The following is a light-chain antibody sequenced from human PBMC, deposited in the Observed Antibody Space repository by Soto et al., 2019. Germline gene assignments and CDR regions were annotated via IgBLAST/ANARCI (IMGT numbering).Light chain of an antibody. CDR1: QSVGSF. CDR2: DTY. J-gene: IGKJ5*01. Sequence: EIVLTQSPATLSLSPGERATLSCRASQSVGSFLAWYQQKPGQAPRLLLYDTYKRPTGVPARFTGSGSGADFTLTINSLEPEDFAVYYCQQRSDWPPLTFGQGTRLDIK. CDR3: QQRSDWPPLT. V-gene: IGKV3-11*01.